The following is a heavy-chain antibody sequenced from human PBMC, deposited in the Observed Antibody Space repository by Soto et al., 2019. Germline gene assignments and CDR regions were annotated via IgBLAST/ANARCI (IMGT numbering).Heavy chain of an antibody. CDR3: ARDGDPGYSFWSGPLGGGRFDP. CDR2: IVPLFGTA. Sequence: QVQLVQSGAEVKEPGSSVNVSCKTTGGTFGNTAVTWVRQVPGQGLEWIGGIVPLFGTANYAQKFRARVMITADESTSTAYMDLGSLRSDDTAIYYCARDGDPGYSFWSGPLGGGRFDPWGQGTLVTVSS. D-gene: IGHD3-3*01. J-gene: IGHJ5*02. CDR1: GGTFGNTA. V-gene: IGHV1-69*12.